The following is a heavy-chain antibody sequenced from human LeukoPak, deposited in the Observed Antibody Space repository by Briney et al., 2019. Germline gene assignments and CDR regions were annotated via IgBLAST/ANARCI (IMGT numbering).Heavy chain of an antibody. D-gene: IGHD3-9*01. CDR1: GGSISTYY. Sequence: PSETLSLTCTVSGGSISTYYWSWIRQPPGKGLEWFGYIYYSGSANYNPSLKSRVTISVDTSKNQFSLKLSSVTAADTAVYYCARVTGYTIEDYFDYWGQGTLVTVSS. CDR3: ARVTGYTIEDYFDY. J-gene: IGHJ4*02. V-gene: IGHV4-59*12. CDR2: IYYSGSA.